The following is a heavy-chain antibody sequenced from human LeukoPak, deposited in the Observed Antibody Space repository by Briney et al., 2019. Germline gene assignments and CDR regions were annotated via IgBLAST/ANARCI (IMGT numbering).Heavy chain of an antibody. CDR1: GFTFSSYS. Sequence: GGSLRLSCAASGFTFSSYSMNWVRQAPGKGLEWVSAISGSGGSTYYADSVKGRFTISRDNSKNTLYLQMNSLRAEDTAVYYCAKDKLPYYDFWRGYYIAGAFDIWGQGTMVAVSS. CDR3: AKDKLPYYDFWRGYYIAGAFDI. V-gene: IGHV3-23*01. J-gene: IGHJ3*02. D-gene: IGHD3-3*01. CDR2: ISGSGGST.